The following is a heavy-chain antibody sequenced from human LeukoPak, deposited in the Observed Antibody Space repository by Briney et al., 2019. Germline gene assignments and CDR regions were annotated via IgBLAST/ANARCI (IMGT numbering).Heavy chain of an antibody. J-gene: IGHJ4*02. Sequence: SETLSLTCTVSGGSISSSSYYWGWIRQPPGKGLEWIGSIYYSGSTYYNPSLKSRVTISVDTSKNQFSLKLSSVTAADTAVYYCQAGGYDFWSGYPYNFDYWGQGTLVTVSS. CDR2: IYYSGST. V-gene: IGHV4-39*01. D-gene: IGHD3-3*01. CDR3: QAGGYDFWSGYPYNFDY. CDR1: GGSISSSSYY.